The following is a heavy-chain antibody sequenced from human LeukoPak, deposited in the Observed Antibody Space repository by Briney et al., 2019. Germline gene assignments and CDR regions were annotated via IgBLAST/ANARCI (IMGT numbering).Heavy chain of an antibody. Sequence: GGSLRLSCATSGFTFSTYWMTWVRQAPGKGLEWVASLNQDGSEKYYVDSVKGRFTISRDNAQKSLYLEMKSLSAKDTAVYYCARAVTSTEGYWGQGTLVTVSS. CDR1: GFTFSTYW. J-gene: IGHJ4*02. CDR2: LNQDGSEK. CDR3: ARAVTSTEGY. V-gene: IGHV3-7*03.